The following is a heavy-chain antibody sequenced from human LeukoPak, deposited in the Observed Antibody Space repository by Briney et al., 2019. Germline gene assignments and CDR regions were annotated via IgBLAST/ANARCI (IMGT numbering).Heavy chain of an antibody. V-gene: IGHV3-21*01. J-gene: IGHJ4*02. Sequence: PGGSLRLSCAASGFIFTNYFMSWVRQAPGKGLEWVSSVSSSSNYIYYADSVKGRFTISRDDAKNSLYLQMNSLRAEDTAVYYCARGSSSSGWSASDYWGQGTLVTVSS. CDR1: GFIFTNYF. CDR3: ARGSSSSGWSASDY. CDR2: VSSSSNYI. D-gene: IGHD6-25*01.